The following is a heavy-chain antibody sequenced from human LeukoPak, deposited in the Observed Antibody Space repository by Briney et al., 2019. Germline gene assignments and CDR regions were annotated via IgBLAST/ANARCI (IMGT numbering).Heavy chain of an antibody. J-gene: IGHJ5*02. CDR3: ARHGGTFDP. CDR1: GDSMSSYD. Sequence: PSETLSLTCTVSGDSMSSYDWSWIRQPPGKGLEWIGHAYHSGITNYNPSLKSRVTISVDTSESQFSLRLSSVTAADTAIYYCARHGGTFDPWGQGILVTVSS. V-gene: IGHV4-59*01. D-gene: IGHD1-1*01. CDR2: AYHSGIT.